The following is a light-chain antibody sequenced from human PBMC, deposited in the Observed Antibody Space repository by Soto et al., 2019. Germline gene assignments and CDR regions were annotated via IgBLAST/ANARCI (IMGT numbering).Light chain of an antibody. CDR3: SSYTSSSPLYV. CDR2: GVS. CDR1: SSDVGGYNY. Sequence: QSALTQPASVSGSPGQSITISCTGTSSDVGGYNYVSWYQQHPGKAPKLMIYGVSNRPSGVSNRFSGSKSGNTASLTISGLQAEDDADYYCSSYTSSSPLYVFGSGTKVTVL. J-gene: IGLJ1*01. V-gene: IGLV2-14*01.